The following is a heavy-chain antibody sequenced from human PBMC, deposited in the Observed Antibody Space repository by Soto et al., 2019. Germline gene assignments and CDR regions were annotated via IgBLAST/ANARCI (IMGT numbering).Heavy chain of an antibody. V-gene: IGHV1-69*02. Sequence: QVQLVQSGAEVKKPGSSVKVSCKASGGTFSSYTISWVRQAPGQGLEWMGRIIPILGIANYAQKFQGRVTIAAEKSTSTAYMGLSSRSSEDTAVYCCARPGIAAAGYGMDVWGQGTTVTVSS. J-gene: IGHJ6*02. CDR1: GGTFSSYT. D-gene: IGHD6-13*01. CDR3: ARPGIAAAGYGMDV. CDR2: IIPILGIA.